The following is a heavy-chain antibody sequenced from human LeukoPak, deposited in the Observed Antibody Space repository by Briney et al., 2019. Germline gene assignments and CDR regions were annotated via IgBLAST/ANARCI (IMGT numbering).Heavy chain of an antibody. CDR1: GFTFSNYG. Sequence: SGGSLRLSCAASGFTFSNYGMHWVRQAPGKGLEWVAVIWYDGSNKYYADSVKGRFTISRDNSKNTLYLQMNSRREEDTAVYYCARQGYSGSYLKLKGFDYWGQGTLVTVSS. D-gene: IGHD1-26*01. J-gene: IGHJ4*02. V-gene: IGHV3-33*01. CDR2: IWYDGSNK. CDR3: ARQGYSGSYLKLKGFDY.